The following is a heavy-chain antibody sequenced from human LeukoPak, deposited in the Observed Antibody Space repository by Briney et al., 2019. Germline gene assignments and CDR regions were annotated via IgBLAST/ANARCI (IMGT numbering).Heavy chain of an antibody. Sequence: GGSLRLSCVVSGFTFSESWMSWVRQAPGKGLGWVASLNLDGSDKYYVDSVKGRFTISRDNSKNTLYLQMNSLRAEDTAVYYCARGQDIVVFDPWGQGTLVTVSS. V-gene: IGHV3-7*01. CDR1: GFTFSESW. CDR3: ARGQDIVVFDP. J-gene: IGHJ5*02. CDR2: LNLDGSDK. D-gene: IGHD2-15*01.